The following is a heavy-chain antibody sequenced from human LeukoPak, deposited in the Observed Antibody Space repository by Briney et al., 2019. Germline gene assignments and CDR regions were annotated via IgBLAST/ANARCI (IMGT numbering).Heavy chain of an antibody. D-gene: IGHD4-17*01. CDR2: ISHSGSST. J-gene: IGHJ4*02. CDR3: AEKEAYDYGAEGNYFDY. V-gene: IGHV3-23*01. Sequence: GGSLRLSCAASGFTFSSYSMSWVRQAPGKGLEWVSDISHSGSSTYYADSVKGRFTISRDNTKHSLYLQMNSLRAEDTAVYYCAEKEAYDYGAEGNYFDYWGQGNLVTVSS. CDR1: GFTFSSYS.